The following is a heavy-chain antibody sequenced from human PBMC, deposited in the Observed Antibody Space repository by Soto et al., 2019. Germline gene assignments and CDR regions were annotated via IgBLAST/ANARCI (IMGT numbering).Heavy chain of an antibody. D-gene: IGHD3-10*01. CDR3: ARGGLLWFGELYY. Sequence: QVQLVESGGGVVQPGRSLRLSCAASGFTFSSYAMHWVRQAPGKGLEWVAVISYDGSNKYYADSVKGRFTISRDNSKNTLYLQMNSLRAEDTAVYYCARGGLLWFGELYYWGQGTLVTVSS. V-gene: IGHV3-30-3*01. J-gene: IGHJ4*02. CDR1: GFTFSSYA. CDR2: ISYDGSNK.